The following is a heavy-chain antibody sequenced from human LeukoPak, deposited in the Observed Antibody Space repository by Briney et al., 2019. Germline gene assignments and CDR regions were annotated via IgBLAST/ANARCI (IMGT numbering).Heavy chain of an antibody. Sequence: GGSLRLSCAASGFTFSSYGMHWVRQAPGKGLEWVAFIRYDGSNKFYADSVKGRFTISRDNSKNTLYLQMNSLRAEYTAVYYCAKDLDYYGSGSYTFDYWGQGALVTVSS. CDR1: GFTFSSYG. CDR2: IRYDGSNK. CDR3: AKDLDYYGSGSYTFDY. J-gene: IGHJ4*02. D-gene: IGHD3-10*01. V-gene: IGHV3-30*02.